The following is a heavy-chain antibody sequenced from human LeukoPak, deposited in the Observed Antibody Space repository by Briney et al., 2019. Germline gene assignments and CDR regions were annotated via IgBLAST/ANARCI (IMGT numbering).Heavy chain of an antibody. D-gene: IGHD3-22*01. V-gene: IGHV4-30-2*01. CDR1: GGSISSGGYS. Sequence: SETLSLTCAVSGGSISSGGYSWSWIRQPPGKGLEWIGYIYHSGSTYYNPSLKSRVTTSVDRSKNQFSLKLSSVTAADTAVYYCARAPRYYYDSSGAFDYWGQGTLVTVSS. CDR3: ARAPRYYYDSSGAFDY. J-gene: IGHJ4*02. CDR2: IYHSGST.